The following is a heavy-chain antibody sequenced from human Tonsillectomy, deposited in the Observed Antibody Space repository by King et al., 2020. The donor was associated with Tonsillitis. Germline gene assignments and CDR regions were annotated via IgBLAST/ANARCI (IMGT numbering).Heavy chain of an antibody. V-gene: IGHV3-23*01. D-gene: IGHD3-10*01. J-gene: IGHJ4*02. Sequence: EVQLLESGGGLVQPGGSLRLSCAASGFTFSTSPMSWVRQAPGKGLEWVSAISGSGGTTYYANSVKDRFTISRDNSKNTLYLQMNSLRAEDTAVFYCAKGVLWFGDSEDYWGQGTLVSVSS. CDR3: AKGVLWFGDSEDY. CDR1: GFTFSTSP. CDR2: ISGSGGTT.